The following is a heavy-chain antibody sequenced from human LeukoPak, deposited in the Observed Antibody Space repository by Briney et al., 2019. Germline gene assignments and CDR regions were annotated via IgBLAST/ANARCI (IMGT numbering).Heavy chain of an antibody. CDR2: IYYSGST. Sequence: PSETLSLTCTVSGGSISSSSYYWGWIRQPPGKGLEWIGYIYYSGSTYYNPSLKSRVTISVDTSKNQFSLKLSSVTAADTAVYYCARENCSGGSCYSNWFDPWGQGTLVTVSS. CDR3: ARENCSGGSCYSNWFDP. D-gene: IGHD2-15*01. J-gene: IGHJ5*02. CDR1: GGSISSSSYY. V-gene: IGHV4-31*03.